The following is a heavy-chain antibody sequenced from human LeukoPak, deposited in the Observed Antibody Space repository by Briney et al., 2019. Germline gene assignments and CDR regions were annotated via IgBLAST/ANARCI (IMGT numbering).Heavy chain of an antibody. CDR3: ARWQYTISSGWFDP. V-gene: IGHV4-59*08. D-gene: IGHD6-6*01. J-gene: IGHJ5*02. Sequence: SETLSLTCTVSGGSISSYHWSWIRQPPGRGLEWLGYISYSGSTNYNPSLKSRVTISMDTSKIQFSLKLSSVTAADTAVYYCARWQYTISSGWFDPWGQGTLVTVSS. CDR2: ISYSGST. CDR1: GGSISSYH.